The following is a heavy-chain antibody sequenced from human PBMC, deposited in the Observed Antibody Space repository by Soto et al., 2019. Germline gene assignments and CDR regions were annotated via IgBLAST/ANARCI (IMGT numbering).Heavy chain of an antibody. D-gene: IGHD6-13*01. J-gene: IGHJ6*02. V-gene: IGHV1-18*01. CDR3: ARDGKGSSWFTAEYYYYYYGMDV. CDR2: ISAYNGNT. Sequence: GASVKVSCKASGYTFTSYAISWVRQAPGQGLEWMGWISAYNGNTNYVQKLQGRVTMTTDTSTTTAYMELRSLRSDDTAVYYCARDGKGSSWFTAEYYYYYYGMDVWGQGTTVTVSS. CDR1: GYTFTSYA.